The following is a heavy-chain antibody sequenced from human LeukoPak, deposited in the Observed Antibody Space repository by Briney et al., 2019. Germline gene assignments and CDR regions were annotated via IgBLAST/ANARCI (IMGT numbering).Heavy chain of an antibody. D-gene: IGHD3-10*01. V-gene: IGHV1-69*13. CDR1: GGTFSSYA. CDR3: ARDLTYYYGSGSGWSFDI. Sequence: SVKVSCKASGGTFSSYAISWVRQAPGQGLEWMGGIIPIFGTANYAQKFQGRVTITADESTSTAYMELSSLRSDDTAVYYCARDLTYYYGSGSGWSFDIWGQGTMVTVSS. CDR2: IIPIFGTA. J-gene: IGHJ3*02.